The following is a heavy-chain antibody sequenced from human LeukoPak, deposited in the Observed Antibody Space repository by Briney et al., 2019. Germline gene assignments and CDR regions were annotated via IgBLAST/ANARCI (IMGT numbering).Heavy chain of an antibody. V-gene: IGHV5-51*01. CDR3: STKGIEGSLAGFDNS. J-gene: IGHJ4*02. Sequence: GESLKISCKGSGYSFATHWIGWVRQMPGTGLEWRGIIYPGDSETRYSPSFEGQVTISADKSITPACLHWSSLKAADTAIYYCSTKGIEGSLAGFDNSWGPRTPVSVS. CDR1: GYSFATHW. D-gene: IGHD6-13*01. CDR2: IYPGDSET.